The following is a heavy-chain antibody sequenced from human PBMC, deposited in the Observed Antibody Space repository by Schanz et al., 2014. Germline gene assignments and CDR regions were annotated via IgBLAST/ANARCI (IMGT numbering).Heavy chain of an antibody. CDR2: IYYSGST. CDR3: ARAAGPVDY. Sequence: QVQLQESGPGLVKPSQTLSLTCAVSGGSISSGGYTWSWIRQPPGKGLEWIGYIYYSGSTYYNPARRSRVTISVDTSKNQFSLMLGSVPAADTAVYYCARAAGPVDYWGQGTLVTVSS. J-gene: IGHJ4*02. D-gene: IGHD6-13*01. V-gene: IGHV4-30-4*07. CDR1: GGSISSGGYT.